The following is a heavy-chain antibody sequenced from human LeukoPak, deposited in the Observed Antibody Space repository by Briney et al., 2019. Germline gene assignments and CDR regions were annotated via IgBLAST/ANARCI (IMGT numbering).Heavy chain of an antibody. CDR3: ARENIAARRTDY. CDR1: GGSISSGSYY. CDR2: IYTSGST. J-gene: IGHJ4*02. V-gene: IGHV4-61*02. D-gene: IGHD6-6*01. Sequence: SETLSLTCTVSGGSISSGSYYWSWIRQPAGKGLEWIGRIYTSGSTNYNPSLKSRVTISVDTSKNQFSLKLSSVTAADTAVYYCARENIAARRTDYWDQGTLVTVSS.